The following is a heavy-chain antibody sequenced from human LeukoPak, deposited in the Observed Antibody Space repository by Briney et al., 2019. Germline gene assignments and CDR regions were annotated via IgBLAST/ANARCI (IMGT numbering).Heavy chain of an antibody. V-gene: IGHV3-15*01. CDR1: GFTVSSNY. CDR3: TTDRDFAYYFDY. CDR2: IKSKTDGGTT. J-gene: IGHJ4*02. D-gene: IGHD3-3*01. Sequence: GGSLRLSCAASGFTVSSNYMSWVRQAPGKGLEWVGRIKSKTDGGTTDYAAPVKGRFTISRDDSKNTLYLQMNSLKTEDTAVYYCTTDRDFAYYFDYWGQGTLVTVSS.